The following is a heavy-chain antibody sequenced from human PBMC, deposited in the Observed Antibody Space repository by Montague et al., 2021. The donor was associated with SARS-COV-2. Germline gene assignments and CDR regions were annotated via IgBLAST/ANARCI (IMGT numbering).Heavy chain of an antibody. CDR2: IYYSGST. D-gene: IGHD3-3*01. J-gene: IGHJ3*02. V-gene: IGHV4-59*01. CDR3: ARGRRRSITIFGVVIIDAFDI. CDR1: GGAIRSYY. Sequence: SETLSLTCTVSGGAIRSYYWGWNRQPPGKELEWIGYIYYSGSTNYNPSLKSRVTISVDTSKNQFSLKLSSVTAADTAVYYCARGRRRSITIFGVVIIDAFDIWGQGTMVTVSS.